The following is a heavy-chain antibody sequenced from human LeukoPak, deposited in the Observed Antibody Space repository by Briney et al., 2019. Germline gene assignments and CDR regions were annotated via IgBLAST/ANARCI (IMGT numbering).Heavy chain of an antibody. CDR1: GFTFSSYA. D-gene: IGHD2-21*01. V-gene: IGHV3-23*01. CDR3: AKVSRRLIDY. J-gene: IGHJ4*02. CDR2: ISGRGGST. Sequence: GGSLRLSCAASGFTFSSYAMSWVRQAPGRGWEWVSLISGRGGSTYYADSVKGRFTISRDNSKNTLYLQMNSLRAEDTAVYYCAKVSRRLIDYWGQGTLVTVSS.